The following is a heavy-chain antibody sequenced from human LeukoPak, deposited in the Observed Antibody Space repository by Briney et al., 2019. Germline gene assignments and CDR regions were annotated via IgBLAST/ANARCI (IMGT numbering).Heavy chain of an antibody. CDR2: ISYDGSNK. V-gene: IGHV3-30*03. CDR1: GFTFSSYG. J-gene: IGHJ4*02. Sequence: GRSLRLSCAASGFTFSSYGMHWVRQAPGKGLEWVAVISYDGSNKYYADSVKGRFTISRDNSKNSLYLQMNGLRAEDTAVYYCARDFGPNILTGYFFDHWGQGTLVTVSS. D-gene: IGHD3-9*01. CDR3: ARDFGPNILTGYFFDH.